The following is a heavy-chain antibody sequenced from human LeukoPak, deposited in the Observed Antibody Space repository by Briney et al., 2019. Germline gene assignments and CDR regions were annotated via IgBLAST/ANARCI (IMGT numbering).Heavy chain of an antibody. Sequence: ASVKVSCKASGYTFTGDYMLWVRQAPGQGLEWVGWINPNSGGTNYAQKFQGRVTMTRDTSISTAYMELSRLGSDDTAVYYCARDLLVYDFWSGYSPHNWFDPWGQGTLVTVSS. CDR1: GYTFTGDY. CDR2: INPNSGGT. J-gene: IGHJ5*02. D-gene: IGHD3-3*01. CDR3: ARDLLVYDFWSGYSPHNWFDP. V-gene: IGHV1-2*02.